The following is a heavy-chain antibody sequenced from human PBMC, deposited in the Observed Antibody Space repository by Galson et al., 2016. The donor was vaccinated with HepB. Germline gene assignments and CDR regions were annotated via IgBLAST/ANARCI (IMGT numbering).Heavy chain of an antibody. CDR3: ARQGCGTTSCHTVDS. D-gene: IGHD2-2*01. J-gene: IGHJ4*02. V-gene: IGHV5-10-1*01. Sequence: QSGAEVKKPGESLRISCKGSGYTFTTYWISWVRQMPDKGLEWIGRIDPGDSYTNYSPSFQGHVSISADKSITTAYLQWSSLKASDTAMYYCARQGCGTTSCHTVDSWGQGTLVTVSS. CDR1: GYTFTTYW. CDR2: IDPGDSYT.